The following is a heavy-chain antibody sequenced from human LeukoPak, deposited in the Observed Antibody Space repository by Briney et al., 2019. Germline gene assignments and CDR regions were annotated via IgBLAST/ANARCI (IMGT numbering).Heavy chain of an antibody. CDR1: GGSFSGYY. D-gene: IGHD3-9*01. V-gene: IGHV4-34*01. CDR2: INHSGST. J-gene: IGHJ4*02. CDR3: ARGHRDYDILTGYYYNY. Sequence: SETLSLTCAVYGGSFSGYYWSWIRQPPGKGLEWIGEINHSGSTNYNPSLKSRVTISVDTSKNQFSLKLSSVTAADTAVYYCARGHRDYDILTGYYYNYWGQGTLGTVSS.